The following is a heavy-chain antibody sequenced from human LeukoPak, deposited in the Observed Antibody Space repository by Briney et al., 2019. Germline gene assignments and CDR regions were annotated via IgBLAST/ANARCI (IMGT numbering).Heavy chain of an antibody. CDR1: GFTFSSYD. CDR3: ARAPGGSLYYYYYMDV. Sequence: GGSLRLSCAASGFTFSSYDMYWVRQATGKGLEWVSAIGTAGDTYYPGSVRGRFTISRENAKNSLYLQMNSLRAGDTAVYYCARAPGGSLYYYYYMDVWGKGTTVTVSS. D-gene: IGHD2-15*01. J-gene: IGHJ6*03. CDR2: IGTAGDT. V-gene: IGHV3-13*01.